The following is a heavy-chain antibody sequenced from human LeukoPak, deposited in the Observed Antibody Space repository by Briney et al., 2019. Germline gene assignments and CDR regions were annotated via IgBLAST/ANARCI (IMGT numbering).Heavy chain of an antibody. D-gene: IGHD2-15*01. Sequence: SETLSLTCSVPGGSISSYYWSSIRQPAGKGLEWIGRIYSSGTTDYNPSLESRVAISVDKSKNQFSLNLSSVTAADTAVYYCARGPGWCYYDNFMDVWGKGTTVTVSS. J-gene: IGHJ6*03. CDR2: IYSSGTT. V-gene: IGHV4-4*07. CDR1: GGSISSYY. CDR3: ARGPGWCYYDNFMDV.